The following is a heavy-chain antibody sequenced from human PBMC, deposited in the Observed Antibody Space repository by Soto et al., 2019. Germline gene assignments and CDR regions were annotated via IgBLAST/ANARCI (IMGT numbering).Heavy chain of an antibody. CDR2: ISAYNGNT. V-gene: IGHV1-18*01. Sequence: QVQLVQSGAEVKKPGASVKVSCKASGYTFTSYGISWVRQAPGQGLEWMGWISAYNGNTNYAQKLQGRVTMTTDTTASTANRGLRSLRSDATAVYYCARDLAVYDSSGYYVWGQGTMVTVSS. CDR3: ARDLAVYDSSGYYV. J-gene: IGHJ3*01. D-gene: IGHD3-22*01. CDR1: GYTFTSYG.